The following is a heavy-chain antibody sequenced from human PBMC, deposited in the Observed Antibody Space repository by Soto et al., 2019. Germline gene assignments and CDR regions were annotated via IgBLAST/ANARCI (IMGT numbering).Heavy chain of an antibody. CDR3: AKAQDSSSGKGYGMDV. Sequence: GGSLRLSCAASGFTFSSYAMSWVRQAPGKGLEWVSAISGSGGSTYYADSVKGRFTISRDNSKNTLYLQMNSLRAEDTAVYYCAKAQDSSSGKGYGMDVWGQGTTVTVSS. V-gene: IGHV3-23*01. D-gene: IGHD6-13*01. J-gene: IGHJ6*02. CDR2: ISGSGGST. CDR1: GFTFSSYA.